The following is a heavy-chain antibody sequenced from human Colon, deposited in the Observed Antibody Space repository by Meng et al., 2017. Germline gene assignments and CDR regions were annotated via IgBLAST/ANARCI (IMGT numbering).Heavy chain of an antibody. J-gene: IGHJ4*02. D-gene: IGHD5-18*01. Sequence: GESLKISCAASGFTFSSYAMRWVRQAPGKGLEWVAVISYDGSNKYYADSVKGRFTISRDNSKNTLYLQMNSLRAEDTAVYYCARERIQLWSHYFDYWGQGTLVTVSS. CDR1: GFTFSSYA. CDR3: ARERIQLWSHYFDY. CDR2: ISYDGSNK. V-gene: IGHV3-30*04.